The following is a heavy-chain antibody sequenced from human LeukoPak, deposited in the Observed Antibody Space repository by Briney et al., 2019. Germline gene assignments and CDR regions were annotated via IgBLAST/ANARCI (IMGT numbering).Heavy chain of an antibody. J-gene: IGHJ4*02. V-gene: IGHV1-69*02. CDR3: ARSVRLPGYGDPTSMTFDY. CDR1: GYTFTGYY. D-gene: IGHD4-17*01. Sequence: SVKVSCKASGYTFTGYYMHWVRQAPGQGLEWMGRIIPILGIANYAQKFQGRVTITADKSTSTAYMELSSLRSEDTAVYYCARSVRLPGYGDPTSMTFDYWGQGTLVTVSS. CDR2: IIPILGIA.